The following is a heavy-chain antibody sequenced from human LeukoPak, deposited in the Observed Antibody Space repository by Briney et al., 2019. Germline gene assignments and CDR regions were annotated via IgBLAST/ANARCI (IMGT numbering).Heavy chain of an antibody. J-gene: IGHJ6*03. D-gene: IGHD5-24*01. CDR3: ARHNAGYNPHRYMDV. CDR1: GGSISSSSYY. Sequence: SETLSLTCTVSGGSISSSSYYRGWIRQPPGKGLEWIGSIYYSGSTYYNPSLKSRVTISVDTSKNHFSLKLSSVTAADTAVYYCARHNAGYNPHRYMDVWGKGTTVTVSS. CDR2: IYYSGST. V-gene: IGHV4-39*01.